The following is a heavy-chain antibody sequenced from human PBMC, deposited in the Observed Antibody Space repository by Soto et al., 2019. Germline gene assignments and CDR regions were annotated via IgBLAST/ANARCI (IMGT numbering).Heavy chain of an antibody. J-gene: IGHJ1*01. CDR2: ISSNGGST. CDR3: ARSPGLRGYFQH. D-gene: IGHD4-17*01. V-gene: IGHV3-64*01. CDR1: GFTFSSYA. Sequence: GGSLRLSCAASGFTFSSYAMHWVRQAPGKGLEYVSAISSNGGSTYYANSVKGRFTISRDNSKNTLYLQMGSLRAEDMAVYYCARSPGLRGYFQHWGQGTLVTVSS.